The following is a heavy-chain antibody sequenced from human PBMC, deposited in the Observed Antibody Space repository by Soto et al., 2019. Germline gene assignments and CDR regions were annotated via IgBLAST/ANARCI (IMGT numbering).Heavy chain of an antibody. V-gene: IGHV1-2*04. Sequence: QVQLVQSGAEVKQPGASVKVSCKASGYAFTGFHIHWVRQAPGQGLEWMGWINPNGGGRNYAQKFQGWVTMTRDTSISTAYMELSRRKSDDTAVYYCARGSVGPTTDVDYWGQGTLVTVSS. D-gene: IGHD1-26*01. CDR2: INPNGGGR. J-gene: IGHJ4*02. CDR1: GYAFTGFH. CDR3: ARGSVGPTTDVDY.